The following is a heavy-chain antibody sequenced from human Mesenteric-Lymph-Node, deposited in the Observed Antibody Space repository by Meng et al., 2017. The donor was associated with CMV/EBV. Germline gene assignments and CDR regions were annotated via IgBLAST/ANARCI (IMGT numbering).Heavy chain of an antibody. V-gene: IGHV1-2*02. CDR2: IHPNGGGT. J-gene: IGHJ3*01. Sequence: KASGDTFTGYYVHWVRQAPGQGLEWMGWIHPNGGGTKYAQKFQGSVTMTRDTSISTAYMELSRLRSADTAMYYCARVSGSYLGAFDVWGQGTMVTVSS. CDR1: GDTFTGYY. D-gene: IGHD1-26*01. CDR3: ARVSGSYLGAFDV.